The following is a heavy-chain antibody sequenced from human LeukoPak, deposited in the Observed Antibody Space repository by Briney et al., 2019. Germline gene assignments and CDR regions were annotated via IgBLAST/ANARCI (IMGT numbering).Heavy chain of an antibody. Sequence: PGGSLRLSREAARFTFNKNWMAWVRQAPGKGLEWVANIKHDGSEACYLDSVKGRFTTSRDNAKTSLFLQMNSLRADDTAVYYCVRYITRIDYGGGDKYDAFDMWGQGKMVTVSS. CDR3: VRYITRIDYGGGDKYDAFDM. D-gene: IGHD4/OR15-4a*01. CDR2: IKHDGSEA. V-gene: IGHV3-7*01. J-gene: IGHJ3*02. CDR1: RFTFNKNW.